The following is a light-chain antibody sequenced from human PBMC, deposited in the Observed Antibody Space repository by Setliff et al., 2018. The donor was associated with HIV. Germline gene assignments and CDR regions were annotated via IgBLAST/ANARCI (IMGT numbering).Light chain of an antibody. J-gene: IGLJ1*01. CDR2: DDS. CDR3: SSYTSSTPRDV. CDR1: SSDVGGYNY. Sequence: ALTQPASVSGSPGQSITISCTGTSSDVGGYNYVSWYQQHPGKAPKLMISDDSNRPSGVSNRFSGSKSGNTASLTISGLQAEDEADYYCSSYTSSTPRDVFATGTKVTVL. V-gene: IGLV2-14*03.